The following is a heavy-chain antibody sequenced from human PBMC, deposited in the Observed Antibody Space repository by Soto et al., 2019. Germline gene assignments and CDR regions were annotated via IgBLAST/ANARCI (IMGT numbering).Heavy chain of an antibody. V-gene: IGHV1-18*01. Sequence: GASVKVSCKASGNTFASHGFSWVRQAPGQGLEWMGWIRGFNGQTNYALKFQGRVTLTTDTSTSTAYMELRSLRSDDTAVYFCARVDPRGVAVVRDYWGQGTLVTVSS. CDR2: IRGFNGQT. CDR3: ARVDPRGVAVVRDY. J-gene: IGHJ4*02. D-gene: IGHD3-10*01. CDR1: GNTFASHG.